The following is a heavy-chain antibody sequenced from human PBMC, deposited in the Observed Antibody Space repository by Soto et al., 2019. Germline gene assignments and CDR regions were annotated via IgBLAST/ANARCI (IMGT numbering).Heavy chain of an antibody. CDR3: ARQGIAAAGHFDY. Sequence: SETLSLTCTVSGGSISSYYWSWIRQPPGKGLEWIGYIYYSGSTNYNPSLKSRVTISVDTSKNQFSLKLSSVTAADTAVYYCARQGIAAAGHFDYWGQGTLVTVS. V-gene: IGHV4-59*08. CDR2: IYYSGST. CDR1: GGSISSYY. J-gene: IGHJ4*02. D-gene: IGHD6-13*01.